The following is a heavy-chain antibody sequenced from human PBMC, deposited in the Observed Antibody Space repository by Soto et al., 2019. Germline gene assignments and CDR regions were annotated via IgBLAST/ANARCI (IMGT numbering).Heavy chain of an antibody. V-gene: IGHV4-59*11. D-gene: IGHD3-10*01. Sequence: SETRSLTCTVSGGSLSIHYWSWIRQPPGKVLEWNGSTYYSGSTNYNPSLKSRVTISVDTSKNQFSLKLRDVTAADKAVYYCARGSYSHTSLYLQHWGQGTLVTVSS. CDR1: GGSLSIHY. J-gene: IGHJ1*01. CDR3: ARGSYSHTSLYLQH. CDR2: TYYSGST.